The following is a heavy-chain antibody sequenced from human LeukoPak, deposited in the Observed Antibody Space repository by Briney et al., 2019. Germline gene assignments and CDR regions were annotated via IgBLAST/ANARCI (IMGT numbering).Heavy chain of an antibody. Sequence: SETLSLTCTVSGGSISSSSYYWGWIRQPPGKGLEWIGSIYYSGSTYYNPSLKSRVTISVDTSNNQFSLKLSSVTAADTAVYYCASTLSYDSSGYYYGDGAFDIWGQGTMVTVSS. CDR2: IYYSGST. V-gene: IGHV4-39*07. CDR1: GGSISSSSYY. CDR3: ASTLSYDSSGYYYGDGAFDI. D-gene: IGHD3-22*01. J-gene: IGHJ3*02.